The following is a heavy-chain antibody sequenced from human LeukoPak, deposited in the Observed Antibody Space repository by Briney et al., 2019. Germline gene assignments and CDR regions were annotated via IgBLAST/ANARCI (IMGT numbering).Heavy chain of an antibody. CDR2: HSGYNGET. D-gene: IGHD1-26*01. V-gene: IGHV1-18*01. CDR1: GYVFISYG. Sequence: ASVKVSCKASGYVFISYGNSWVRQAPGQGLEWMGWHSGYNGETNYEQKLQGRVTMTTDTSTTTAYMELRSLISDDTAVYYCARTQTTSGSFSFDYWGQGTLVTVSS. CDR3: ARTQTTSGSFSFDY. J-gene: IGHJ4*02.